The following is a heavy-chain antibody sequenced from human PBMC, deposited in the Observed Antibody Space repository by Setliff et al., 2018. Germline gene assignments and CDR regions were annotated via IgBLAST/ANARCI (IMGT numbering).Heavy chain of an antibody. CDR2: INPTGGST. Sequence: ASVKVSCKASGYTFTSYYMHWVRQAPGQGLEWMGLINPTGGSTSYAQKFQGRVTMTRDTSASTVFMELSSLRSEDTAVYYCARDRNDNYESSGYYYAGGYMDVWGKGTTVTVSS. CDR3: ARDRNDNYESSGYYYAGGYMDV. J-gene: IGHJ6*03. V-gene: IGHV1-46*01. D-gene: IGHD3-22*01. CDR1: GYTFTSYY.